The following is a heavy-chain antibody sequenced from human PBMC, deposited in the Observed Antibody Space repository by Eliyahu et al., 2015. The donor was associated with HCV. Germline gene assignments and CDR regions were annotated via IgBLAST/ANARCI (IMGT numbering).Heavy chain of an antibody. J-gene: IGHJ6*03. Sequence: QVQLVESGGGLVKPGGSLRLSCAASGFTFSXYYMSWIRQAPGKGLEWVSYISSSGSTIYYADSVKGRFTISRDNAKNSLYLQMNSLRAEDTAVYYCARDNRLQRYYYYYMDVWGKGTTVTVSS. CDR2: ISSSGSTI. CDR1: GFTFSXYY. CDR3: ARDNRLQRYYYYYMDV. D-gene: IGHD4-11*01. V-gene: IGHV3-11*01.